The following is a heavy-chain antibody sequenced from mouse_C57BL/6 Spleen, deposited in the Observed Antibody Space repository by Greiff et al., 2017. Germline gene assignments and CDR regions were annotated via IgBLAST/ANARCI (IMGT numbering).Heavy chain of an antibody. CDR3: ARRMVGAY. D-gene: IGHD2-3*01. V-gene: IGHV1-81*01. CDR2: IYPRSGNT. CDR1: GYTFTSYG. J-gene: IGHJ3*01. Sequence: QVQLQQSGAELARPGASVKLSCKASGYTFTSYGISWVKQRTGQGLEWIGEIYPRSGNTYYNEKFKGKATLTADKSSSTAYMELRSLISEDSAVYFCARRMVGAYWGQGTLVTVSA.